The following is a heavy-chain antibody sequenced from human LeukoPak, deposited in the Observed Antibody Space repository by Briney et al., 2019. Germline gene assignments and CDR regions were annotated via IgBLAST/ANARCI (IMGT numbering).Heavy chain of an antibody. V-gene: IGHV3-30*18. D-gene: IGHD3-22*01. Sequence: PGRSLRLSCAASGFTFSSYGMHWVRQAPGKGLEWVAVISYDGSNKYYADSVKGRFTISRDNSKNTLYLRMNSLRAEDTAVYYCAKDLDYYDSSGTGLALGYWGQGTLVTVSS. CDR3: AKDLDYYDSSGTGLALGY. CDR1: GFTFSSYG. CDR2: ISYDGSNK. J-gene: IGHJ4*02.